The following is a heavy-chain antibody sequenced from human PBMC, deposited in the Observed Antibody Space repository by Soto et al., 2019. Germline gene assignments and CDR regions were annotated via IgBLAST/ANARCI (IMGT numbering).Heavy chain of an antibody. CDR1: GYTFTSYA. CDR3: ASTKYDSSAYYYWYLGL. D-gene: IGHD3-22*01. V-gene: IGHV1-3*01. J-gene: IGHJ2*01. Sequence: QVQLVQSGAEVKKPGASVRISCRTSGYTFTSYAITWLRHAPGQRLEWMGWINGGNGDTKYSQKFQDRLSITRDTSATTVSLGLSSLTSEDTAIYYCASTKYDSSAYYYWYLGLWGRGTLVTVSS. CDR2: INGGNGDT.